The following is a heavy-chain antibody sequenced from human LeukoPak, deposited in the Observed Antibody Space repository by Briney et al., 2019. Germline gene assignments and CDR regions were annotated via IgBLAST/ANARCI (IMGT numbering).Heavy chain of an antibody. Sequence: GGSLRLSCAASGFTFSSYAMHWVRQAPGKGLEYVSAISSNGGSTYYANSVKGRFTISRDNSKNTLYLQMSSLRSEDTAVYYCARVGGIERWLQLGAFDIWGQGTMVTVSS. CDR2: ISSNGGST. D-gene: IGHD5-24*01. J-gene: IGHJ3*02. CDR1: GFTFSSYA. CDR3: ARVGGIERWLQLGAFDI. V-gene: IGHV3-64*01.